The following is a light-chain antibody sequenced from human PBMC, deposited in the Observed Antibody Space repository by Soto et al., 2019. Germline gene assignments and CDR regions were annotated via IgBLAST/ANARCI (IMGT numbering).Light chain of an antibody. CDR2: DVS. CDR3: SSYTSSSTLVV. CDR1: SSDVGGYNY. V-gene: IGLV2-14*01. Sequence: QSVLTQPASVSGSPGQSITISCTGTSSDVGGYNYVSWYQQHPGKAPKLMIYDVSNRPSGVSNRCSGSKSGNTASLTISGLQAEDEADYYCSSYTSSSTLVVFGGGTKLTVI. J-gene: IGLJ2*01.